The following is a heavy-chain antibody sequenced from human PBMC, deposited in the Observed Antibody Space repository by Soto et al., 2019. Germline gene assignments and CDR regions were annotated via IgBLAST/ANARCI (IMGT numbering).Heavy chain of an antibody. CDR1: GGSFSGYY. D-gene: IGHD4-4*01. Sequence: PSETLSLTCAVYGGSFSGYYWSWIRQPPGKGLEWIGEINHSGSTNYNPSLKSRVTISVDTSKNQFSLKLSSVTAADTAVYYCARCPPFYSTLDYWGQGTLVTVSS. CDR3: ARCPPFYSTLDY. CDR2: INHSGST. V-gene: IGHV4-34*01. J-gene: IGHJ4*02.